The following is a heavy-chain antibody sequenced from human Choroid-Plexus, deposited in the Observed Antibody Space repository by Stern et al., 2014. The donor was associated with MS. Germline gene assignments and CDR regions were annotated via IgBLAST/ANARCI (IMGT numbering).Heavy chain of an antibody. CDR2: VSYDGSNK. V-gene: IGHV3-30*18. J-gene: IGHJ5*02. D-gene: IGHD2/OR15-2a*01. Sequence: VHLVESGGGVVQPGRPLRLSCVASGFTFGSCAMHWVRQAPGKGLEWVAGVSYDGSNKYYADSVKGRFTICRDNSQNTLYMQMSSLRPEDTAVYYCAKDRHYLTYFFDHWGQGSLVTVSS. CDR3: AKDRHYLTYFFDH. CDR1: GFTFGSCA.